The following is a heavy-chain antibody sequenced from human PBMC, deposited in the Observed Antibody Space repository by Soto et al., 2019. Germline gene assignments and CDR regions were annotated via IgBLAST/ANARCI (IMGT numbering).Heavy chain of an antibody. J-gene: IGHJ4*01. Sequence: QVQLVQSGAEVKKPGASVKVFCKASGYTFTNYGINWVRQAPGQGLEWLGWVSDYNGERRYAQRVQARVIMTTGTSTTTAYMEVRSLRSDDTAVYYCSRGTSIPAAGDYWGQGTLVTVSS. D-gene: IGHD6-6*01. CDR1: GYTFTNYG. CDR3: SRGTSIPAAGDY. CDR2: VSDYNGER. V-gene: IGHV1-18*01.